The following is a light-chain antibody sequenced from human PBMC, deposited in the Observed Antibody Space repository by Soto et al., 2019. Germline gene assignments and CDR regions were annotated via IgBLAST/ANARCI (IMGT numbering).Light chain of an antibody. Sequence: EIVLTQSPATLSVSPGERFTLACRSSQNLHSFLNWYQQRPGQAPRPLIYDGSKRATGVPARFSGGGSGTEFTLTITSLQSEDFAVYWCQQYNNWPLTFGPGTRLEIK. CDR3: QQYNNWPLT. J-gene: IGKJ5*01. V-gene: IGKV3D-15*01. CDR2: DGS. CDR1: QNLHSF.